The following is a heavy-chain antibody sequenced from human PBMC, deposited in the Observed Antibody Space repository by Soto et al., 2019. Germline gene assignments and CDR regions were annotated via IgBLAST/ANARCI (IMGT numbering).Heavy chain of an antibody. CDR3: ARGESVVGDY. Sequence: QVQLVESGAEEKKPGASVKVSCKASRYTFTSYAMHWVHQAPGQRLEWMGWINAGNGNTKCSQKFQDRVTITRDTSASTAYMELSSLRSEDTAVYYCARGESVVGDYWGQGTLVTVSS. D-gene: IGHD2-15*01. V-gene: IGHV1-3*05. J-gene: IGHJ4*02. CDR1: RYTFTSYA. CDR2: INAGNGNT.